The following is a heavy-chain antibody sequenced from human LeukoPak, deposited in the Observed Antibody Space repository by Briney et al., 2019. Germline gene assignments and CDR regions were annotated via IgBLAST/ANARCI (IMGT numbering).Heavy chain of an antibody. J-gene: IGHJ4*02. CDR3: ARALYSYGYFDY. D-gene: IGHD5-18*01. V-gene: IGHV3-53*01. CDR2: IYSGGST. Sequence: PGGSLRLSCAASGFTVSSNYMSWVRQAPGKGLEWVSVIYSGGSTYYADSVKSRFTISRDNSKNTLYLQMNSLRAEDTAVYYCARALYSYGYFDYWGQGTLVTVSS. CDR1: GFTVSSNY.